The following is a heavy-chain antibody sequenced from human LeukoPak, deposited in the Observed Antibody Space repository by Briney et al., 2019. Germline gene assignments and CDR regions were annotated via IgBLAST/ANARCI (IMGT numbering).Heavy chain of an antibody. CDR3: ASRPAGLYKF. CDR1: GGSISSSSYY. Sequence: SETLSLTCTVSGGSISSSSYYWGWIRQPPGKGLEWIGSIYYSGSTYYNPSLKSRVTISVDTSKNQFSLKLSSVTAADTAVYYCASRPAGLYKFWGQGTLVTVSS. CDR2: IYYSGST. D-gene: IGHD5-24*01. J-gene: IGHJ4*02. V-gene: IGHV4-39*01.